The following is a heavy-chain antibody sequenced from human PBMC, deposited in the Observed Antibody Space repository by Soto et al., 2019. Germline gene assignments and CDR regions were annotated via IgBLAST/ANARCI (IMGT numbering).Heavy chain of an antibody. V-gene: IGHV4-34*01. D-gene: IGHD2-21*02. CDR1: GGSFSGYY. Sequence: SETLSLTCAVYGGSFSGYYWSWIRQPPGKGLEWIGEINHSGSTNYNPSLKSRVTISVDTSKNQFSLKLSSVTAADTAVYYCARGVTEVTYNWFDPWGQGTLVTVSS. J-gene: IGHJ5*02. CDR2: INHSGST. CDR3: ARGVTEVTYNWFDP.